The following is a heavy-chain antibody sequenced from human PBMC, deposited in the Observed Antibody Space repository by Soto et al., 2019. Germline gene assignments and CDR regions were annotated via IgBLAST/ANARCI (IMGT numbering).Heavy chain of an antibody. CDR3: ASHCFSFCYGPEPWDV. Sequence: SETLSLTCTVSGGSISNSYWSWIRQSPGKGLEWIGYIYSSGSTNYNPSLKSRVTISIDTSKNQFSLKLSSLIAADTAVYYCASHCFSFCYGPEPWDVWGQRTSVTVSS. V-gene: IGHV4-59*08. CDR1: GGSISNSY. CDR2: IYSSGST. J-gene: IGHJ6*02. D-gene: IGHD3-10*01.